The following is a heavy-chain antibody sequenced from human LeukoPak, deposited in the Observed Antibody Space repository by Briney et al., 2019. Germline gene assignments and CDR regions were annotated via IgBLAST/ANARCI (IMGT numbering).Heavy chain of an antibody. V-gene: IGHV4-59*08. J-gene: IGHJ4*02. D-gene: IGHD2-21*02. CDR3: ARHWGSCRGGDCYTFDC. CDR2: ISNSGST. CDR1: NASISSYY. Sequence: SETLSLTCSVSNASISSYYWSWIRQSPGKGLEWIGYISNSGSTNYNPSLKSRVTISVDTSKNQFSLKLSSVTAADTAVYFCARHWGSCRGGDCYTFDCWGQGTLVTVSP.